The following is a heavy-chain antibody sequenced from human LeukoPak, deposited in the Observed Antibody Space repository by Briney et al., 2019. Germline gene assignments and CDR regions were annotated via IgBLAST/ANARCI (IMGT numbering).Heavy chain of an antibody. J-gene: IGHJ6*02. Sequence: GESLKISCKGSGYSFTSYWIGWVRQMPGKGLEWMGIIYPGDSDTRYSPSFQGQVTISADKSISTAYLQWSSLKASDTAMYYCARQSVGYCSGGSCYYYYGMDVWGQGTTVTVPS. CDR2: IYPGDSDT. CDR1: GYSFTSYW. CDR3: ARQSVGYCSGGSCYYYYGMDV. D-gene: IGHD2-15*01. V-gene: IGHV5-51*01.